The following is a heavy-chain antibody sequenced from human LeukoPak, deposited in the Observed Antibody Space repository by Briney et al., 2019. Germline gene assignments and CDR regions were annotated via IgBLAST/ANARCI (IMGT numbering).Heavy chain of an antibody. CDR2: IYSGGST. CDR1: GWTVSRNY. Sequence: PGWSLRLSCACSGWTVSRNYMSGVRQAPGKGLAWVAVIYSGGSTYYADSVKGGLTISRHNSKNTLYLQPNSLRAADTAVYYCARDRHDSSGYSSFDIWGQGTMVTVSS. V-gene: IGHV3-53*04. CDR3: ARDRHDSSGYSSFDI. J-gene: IGHJ3*02. D-gene: IGHD3-22*01.